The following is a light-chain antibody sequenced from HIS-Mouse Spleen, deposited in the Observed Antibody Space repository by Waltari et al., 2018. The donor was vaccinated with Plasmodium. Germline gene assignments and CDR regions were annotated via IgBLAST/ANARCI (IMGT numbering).Light chain of an antibody. CDR2: GAS. CDR3: QQYNNWSFT. CDR1: QSGSSN. J-gene: IGKJ3*01. Sequence: EIAMTQSPATPSVSQGARATFSCRASQSGSSNLAWYQQKPGQAPRLLIYGASTRATGIPARFSGSGSGTEFTLTISSLQSEDFAVYYCQQYNNWSFTFGPGTKVDIK. V-gene: IGKV3-15*01.